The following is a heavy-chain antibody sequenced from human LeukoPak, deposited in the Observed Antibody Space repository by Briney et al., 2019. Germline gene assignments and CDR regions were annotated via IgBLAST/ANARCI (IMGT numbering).Heavy chain of an antibody. V-gene: IGHV3-23*01. D-gene: IGHD3/OR15-3a*01. CDR3: AMKGDFWTGYTS. J-gene: IGHJ4*02. Sequence: GGSLRLSCAASGFTFSSYAMSWVRQAPGKGLEWVSSVSASGASTYYVDSVRGRFTISRDNSKNTLFLQMHSLRAEDTALYFCAMKGDFWTGYTSRGQGTLVTVSS. CDR1: GFTFSSYA. CDR2: VSASGAST.